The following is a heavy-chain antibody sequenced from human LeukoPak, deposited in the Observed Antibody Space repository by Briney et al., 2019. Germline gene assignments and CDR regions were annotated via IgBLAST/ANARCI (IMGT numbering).Heavy chain of an antibody. CDR1: GFTFSSYD. D-gene: IGHD4-23*01. CDR2: VSGSGGST. CDR3: ARDKYGGNSNAFDM. J-gene: IGHJ3*02. Sequence: PGGSLRLSCAASGFTFSSYDMSWVRQAPGKGLEWVSTVSGSGGSTYYTDSVKGRFTISRDNSKNTLYVQMNSLRAEDTAVYYCARDKYGGNSNAFDMWGQGTLVTVSS. V-gene: IGHV3-23*01.